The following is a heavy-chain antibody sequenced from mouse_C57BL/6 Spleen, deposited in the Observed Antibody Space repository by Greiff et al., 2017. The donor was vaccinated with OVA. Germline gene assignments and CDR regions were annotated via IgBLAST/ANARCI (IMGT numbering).Heavy chain of an antibody. Sequence: EVMLVESGEGLVKPGGSLKLSCAASGFTFSSYAMSWVRQTPEKRLEWVAYISSGGDYIYYADTVKGRFTISRDNARNTLYLQMSSLKSEDTAMYYCTRDRDTTVAYYFDYWGQGTTLTVSS. CDR2: ISSGGDYI. J-gene: IGHJ2*01. CDR3: TRDRDTTVAYYFDY. CDR1: GFTFSSYA. D-gene: IGHD1-1*01. V-gene: IGHV5-9-1*02.